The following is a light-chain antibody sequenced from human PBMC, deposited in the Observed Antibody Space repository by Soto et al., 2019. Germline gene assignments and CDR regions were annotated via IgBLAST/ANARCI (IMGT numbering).Light chain of an antibody. Sequence: DIVMTQSPDSLAVSLGERATINCKSSQSVLYSSNNKNYVAWYQQRPGQPPKLLIYWTSIRESGVPDRFSGSGSGTDCTLTISSRQAEDVAGYFGQQYYSPPLTFGGGTKVEIK. CDR1: QSVLYSSNNKNY. V-gene: IGKV4-1*01. CDR3: QQYYSPPLT. J-gene: IGKJ4*01. CDR2: WTS.